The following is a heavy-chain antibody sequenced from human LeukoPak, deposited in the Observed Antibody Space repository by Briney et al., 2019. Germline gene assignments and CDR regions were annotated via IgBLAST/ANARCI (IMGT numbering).Heavy chain of an antibody. CDR1: GFTFSSYG. J-gene: IGHJ4*02. CDR2: IWYDGSNK. D-gene: IGHD1-1*01. Sequence: GRSLRLSCAASGFTFSSYGMHWVRQAPGKGLEWVAVIWYDGSNKYYADSVKGRFTISRDNSKNTLYLQMNSLRAEDTAVCYYARDARWNRYFDYWGQGTLVTVSS. CDR3: ARDARWNRYFDY. V-gene: IGHV3-33*01.